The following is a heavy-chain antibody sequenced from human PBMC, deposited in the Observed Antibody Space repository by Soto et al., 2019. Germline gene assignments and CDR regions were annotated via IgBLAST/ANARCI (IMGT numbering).Heavy chain of an antibody. J-gene: IGHJ6*02. CDR3: ARVSIASPLGWYYGMDV. Sequence: GASVKVSCKASGYTFTSYYMHWVRQAPGQGLEWMGIINPSGGSTSYAQKFQGRVTMTRDTSTSTVYMELSSLRSEDTAVYYCARVSIASPLGWYYGMDVWRQGTTVTVSS. CDR2: INPSGGST. V-gene: IGHV1-46*01. D-gene: IGHD6-6*01. CDR1: GYTFTSYY.